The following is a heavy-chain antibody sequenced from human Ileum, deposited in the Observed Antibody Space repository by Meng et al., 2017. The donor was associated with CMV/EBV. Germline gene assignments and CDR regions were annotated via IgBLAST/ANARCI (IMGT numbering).Heavy chain of an antibody. D-gene: IGHD3-22*01. CDR1: GHPSTSHG. CDR3: AREGLQYYEGRQY. CDR2: ISPYNGDS. J-gene: IGHJ4*02. Sequence: KSSGHPSTSHGISWMRPAPGQGLEWMGWISPYNGDSNYAQNLPGRVTLTTDTSTTTAYLELRSLTYEATAVYYCAREGLQYYEGRQYWGQGTLVTVSS. V-gene: IGHV1-18*01.